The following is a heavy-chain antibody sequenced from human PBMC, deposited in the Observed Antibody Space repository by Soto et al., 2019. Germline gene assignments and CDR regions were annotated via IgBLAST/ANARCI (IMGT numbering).Heavy chain of an antibody. D-gene: IGHD3-9*01. J-gene: IGHJ4*02. CDR1: GFTFSSYS. V-gene: IGHV3-21*01. CDR2: ISSSSTYI. Sequence: EVQLVESGGGLVKPGGSLRLSCAASGFTFSSYSMHWVRQAPGKGLEWVSSISSSSTYIKYADSVKGRFTISRDNAKKSLYLQMNSLRAEDTAVYYCARGEGYFDWSAPRYWGQGTLVTVSS. CDR3: ARGEGYFDWSAPRY.